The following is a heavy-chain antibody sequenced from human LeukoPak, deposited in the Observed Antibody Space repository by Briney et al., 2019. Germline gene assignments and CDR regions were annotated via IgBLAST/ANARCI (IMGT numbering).Heavy chain of an antibody. CDR1: GGSFSGYY. D-gene: IGHD2-15*01. J-gene: IGHJ4*02. CDR3: ARRYCSGGSCYYFYFDY. V-gene: IGHV4-59*01. Sequence: PSETLSLTCAVSGGSFSGYYWSWVRQPPGKRVEWMWYIYYIGSTKYNPSLNSRVAISVDTSKNQFSLKLSSVTAADTAVYYCARRYCSGGSCYYFYFDYWGQGTLVTVSS. CDR2: IYYIGST.